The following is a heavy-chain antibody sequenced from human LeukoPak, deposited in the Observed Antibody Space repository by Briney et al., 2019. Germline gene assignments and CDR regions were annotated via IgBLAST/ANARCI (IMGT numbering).Heavy chain of an antibody. Sequence: SDTLSLICTVSGAPISHYHWRWLRQTPERGLEWMGHVHTSGGRTYSPSLKTRLALSIDTSRSQLSLKLTSVTAADTAVYFCARLGSYHDLGGQGALDTVSS. CDR1: GAPISHYH. D-gene: IGHD1-26*01. CDR3: ARLGSYHDL. V-gene: IGHV4-4*09. CDR2: VHTSGGR. J-gene: IGHJ4*02.